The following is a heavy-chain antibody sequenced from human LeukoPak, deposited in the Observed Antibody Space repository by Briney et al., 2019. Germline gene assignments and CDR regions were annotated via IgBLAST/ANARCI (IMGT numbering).Heavy chain of an antibody. CDR1: GFTFSSYA. Sequence: GGSLRLSRAASGFTFSSYAMHWVRQAPGKGLEWVAVISYDGSNKYYADSVKGRFTISRDNSKNTLYLQMNSLRAEDTAVYYCARALQQWLVTVDYWGQGTLVTASS. D-gene: IGHD6-19*01. CDR2: ISYDGSNK. CDR3: ARALQQWLVTVDY. J-gene: IGHJ4*02. V-gene: IGHV3-30-3*01.